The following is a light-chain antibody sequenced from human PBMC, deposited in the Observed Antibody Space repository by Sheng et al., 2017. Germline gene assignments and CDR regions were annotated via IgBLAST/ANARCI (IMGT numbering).Light chain of an antibody. J-gene: IGLJ2*01. CDR3: CSYAGSYTLL. CDR2: DVS. V-gene: IGLV2-11*01. Sequence: QSALTQPRSVSGSPGQSVTISCTGTSSDVGDYNYVSWCQHHPGKAPKLMIYDVSKRPSGVPDRFSGSKSGNTASLTISGLQAEDEADYYCCSYAGSYTLLFGGGTKLTVL. CDR1: SSDVGDYNY.